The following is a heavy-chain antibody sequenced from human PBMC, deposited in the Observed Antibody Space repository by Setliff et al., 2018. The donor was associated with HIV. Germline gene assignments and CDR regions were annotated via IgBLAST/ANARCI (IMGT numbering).Heavy chain of an antibody. Sequence: GASLTVSCKGSGYSFTSNWIGWVRQMPGKGLEWMGIIPPVDSDTRYSPSFQGQVTISADKSISTAYLQWSTLKASDTAIYYFARHRHTAAGTLDAFDIWGQGTVVTVSS. J-gene: IGHJ3*02. V-gene: IGHV5-51*01. D-gene: IGHD6-13*01. CDR3: ARHRHTAAGTLDAFDI. CDR2: IPPVDSDT. CDR1: GYSFTSNW.